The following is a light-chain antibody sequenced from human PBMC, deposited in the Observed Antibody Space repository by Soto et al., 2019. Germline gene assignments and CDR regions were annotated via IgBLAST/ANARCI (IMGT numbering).Light chain of an antibody. CDR2: EVS. J-gene: IGKJ1*01. CDR3: QQTFFVPRT. Sequence: DVQMTQSPSSLSASVGDRVTITCRASQDVRAYLNWYQQKPGKAPKLLIYEVSTLEDGVPSRFSGRGYGTDFSLTINSLQPTDFATYYWQQTFFVPRTFGQGTKVEI. CDR1: QDVRAY. V-gene: IGKV1-39*01.